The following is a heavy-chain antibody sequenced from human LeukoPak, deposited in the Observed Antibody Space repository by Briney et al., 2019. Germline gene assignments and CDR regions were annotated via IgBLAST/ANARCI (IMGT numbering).Heavy chain of an antibody. CDR1: GGSISTYY. D-gene: IGHD6-6*01. Sequence: PSETLSLTCTVSGGSISTYYWSWIRQPPGKGLEWIGYLYYSGSTNYNPSLKSRVTISVDTSKNQFSLKLSSVTAADTAVYYCARVTYTIAARYYYYMDVWGKGTTVTVSS. CDR2: LYYSGST. CDR3: ARVTYTIAARYYYYMDV. V-gene: IGHV4-59*01. J-gene: IGHJ6*03.